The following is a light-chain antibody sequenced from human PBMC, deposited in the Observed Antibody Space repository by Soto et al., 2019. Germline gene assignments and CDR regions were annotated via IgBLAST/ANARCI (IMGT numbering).Light chain of an antibody. V-gene: IGKV1-5*03. CDR2: KAT. CDR3: QHYNDFQFT. Sequence: DIQMTQSPSTLSASVGDGVTITCRASQSIGSWLAWYQQKPGKAPKLLIYKATNLQSGVPSRFSGSGSGTDFSLTISSLQPVDSATYFCQHYNDFQFTFGPGTKLEI. J-gene: IGKJ2*01. CDR1: QSIGSW.